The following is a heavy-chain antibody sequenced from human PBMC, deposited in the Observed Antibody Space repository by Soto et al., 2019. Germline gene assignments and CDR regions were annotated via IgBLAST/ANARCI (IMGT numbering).Heavy chain of an antibody. CDR1: GGSFSGYY. Sequence: PSETLSLTCAVYGGSFSGYYWSWIRQSPGKGLEWIGYIFYTGSTNYNPSLKSRVIISLDISKNQFSLKLRSVTAADTAIYYCERSYTYSSSWIPGGPWGQGTLVTVSS. CDR2: IFYTGST. J-gene: IGHJ5*02. CDR3: ERSYTYSSSWIPGGP. D-gene: IGHD6-13*01. V-gene: IGHV4-59*08.